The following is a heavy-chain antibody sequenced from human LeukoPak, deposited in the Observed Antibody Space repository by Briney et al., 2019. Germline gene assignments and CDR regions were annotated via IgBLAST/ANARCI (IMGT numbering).Heavy chain of an antibody. Sequence: PSETLSLTCAVYGGSFSGYYWSWIRQPPGKGLEWIGEINHSGSTNYNPSLKSRVTISVDTSKNQFSLKLSSVTAADTAVYYCARRPRNLWQWLRDYYYYMDVWGKGTTVTISS. CDR2: INHSGST. CDR1: GGSFSGYY. V-gene: IGHV4-34*01. D-gene: IGHD6-19*01. CDR3: ARRPRNLWQWLRDYYYYMDV. J-gene: IGHJ6*03.